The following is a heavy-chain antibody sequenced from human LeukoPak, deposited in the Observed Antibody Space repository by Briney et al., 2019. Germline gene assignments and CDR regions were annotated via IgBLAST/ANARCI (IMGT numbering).Heavy chain of an antibody. Sequence: SQTLSLTCAVSGGSISSGGYYWSWVRQPPGKGLEWIGEINHSGSTNYNPSLKSRVTISVDTSKNQFSLKLSSVTAADTAVYYCARGWGSRYCSGGSCYSHYYYGMDVWGQGTTVTVSS. V-gene: IGHV4-30-2*01. CDR1: GGSISSGGYY. D-gene: IGHD2-15*01. CDR2: INHSGST. CDR3: ARGWGSRYCSGGSCYSHYYYGMDV. J-gene: IGHJ6*02.